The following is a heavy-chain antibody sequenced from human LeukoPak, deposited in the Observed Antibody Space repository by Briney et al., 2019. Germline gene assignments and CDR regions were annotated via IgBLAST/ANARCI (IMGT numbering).Heavy chain of an antibody. CDR3: ARQVASGNFDS. V-gene: IGHV5-51*01. J-gene: IGHJ4*02. CDR2: IYLDDSDT. CDR1: GYTFTSYW. D-gene: IGHD5-12*01. Sequence: GESLKISCEGSGYTFTSYWIGWVRQMPGKGLEWMGIIYLDDSDTRYSPSFQGQVTMSVDMSISTAYLQWSSLKASDTAMYYCARQVASGNFDSWGQGTRVTVSS.